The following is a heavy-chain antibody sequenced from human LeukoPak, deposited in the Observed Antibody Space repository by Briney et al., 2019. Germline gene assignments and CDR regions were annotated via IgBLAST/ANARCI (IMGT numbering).Heavy chain of an antibody. CDR3: AREHDYGDYFDY. V-gene: IGHV4-59*01. CDR2: IYYSGSA. D-gene: IGHD4-17*01. Sequence: PSETLSLTCTVSGGSISSYYWSWIRQPPGKGLERIGYIYYSGSANYNPSLKSRVTISVDTSKNQFSLKLSSVTAADTAVYYCAREHDYGDYFDYWGQGTLVIVSS. J-gene: IGHJ4*02. CDR1: GGSISSYY.